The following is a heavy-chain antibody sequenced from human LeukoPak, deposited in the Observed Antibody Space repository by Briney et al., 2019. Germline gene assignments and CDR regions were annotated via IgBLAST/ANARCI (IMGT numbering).Heavy chain of an antibody. CDR3: ARGWGPAYCGGDCHRHFDY. J-gene: IGHJ4*02. CDR2: INTISGGT. V-gene: IGHV1-2*02. Sequence: ASVKVSCKASGYTFTDYYMHWVRQAPGQGLEWMGWINTISGGTNYAQKFQGRVTMTRDTSFSTAYMELSRLRSDDTAVYYCARGWGPAYCGGDCHRHFDYWGQGSLVTVSS. CDR1: GYTFTDYY. D-gene: IGHD2-21*02.